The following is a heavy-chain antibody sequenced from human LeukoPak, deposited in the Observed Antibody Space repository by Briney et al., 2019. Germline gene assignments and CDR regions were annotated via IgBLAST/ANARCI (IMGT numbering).Heavy chain of an antibody. J-gene: IGHJ4*02. Sequence: GGSLRLSCAASGFTFRNYGMHWVRQAPGKGLEWVAFIKYDGSNEYYADSVKGRFTFSRDNSKNTLYLQMNSLRAEDTAIYYCAKGKSFYFDYWGQGTLVTVSS. D-gene: IGHD3-16*02. V-gene: IGHV3-30*02. CDR3: AKGKSFYFDY. CDR1: GFTFRNYG. CDR2: IKYDGSNE.